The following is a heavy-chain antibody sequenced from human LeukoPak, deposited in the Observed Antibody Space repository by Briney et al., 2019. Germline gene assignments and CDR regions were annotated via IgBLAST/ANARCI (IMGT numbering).Heavy chain of an antibody. D-gene: IGHD6-19*01. Sequence: ASVKVSCKASGGTFSSYAISWVRQAPGQGLEWMGGIIPIFGTANYAQKFQGRVTITADESTSTAYMELSSLRSEDTAVYYCARDGQWPAYLDYWGQGTLVTVSS. CDR3: ARDGQWPAYLDY. V-gene: IGHV1-69*01. CDR2: IIPIFGTA. J-gene: IGHJ4*02. CDR1: GGTFSSYA.